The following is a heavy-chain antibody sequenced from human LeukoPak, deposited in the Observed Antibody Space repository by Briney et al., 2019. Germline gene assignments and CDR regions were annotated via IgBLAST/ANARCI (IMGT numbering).Heavy chain of an antibody. D-gene: IGHD3-22*01. CDR3: ARDYGGSGYSLFDY. J-gene: IGHJ4*02. V-gene: IGHV4-59*01. Sequence: SETLSLTGTGSGGSISSYYWSWIRQPPGKGLEWIGYIYYSGSTNYNPSLKSRVTISVDTSKNQFSLKLSSVTAADTAVYYCARDYGGSGYSLFDYWGQGTLVTVSS. CDR2: IYYSGST. CDR1: GGSISSYY.